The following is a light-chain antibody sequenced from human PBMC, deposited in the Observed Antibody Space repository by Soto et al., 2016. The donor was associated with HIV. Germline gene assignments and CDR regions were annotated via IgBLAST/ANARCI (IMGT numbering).Light chain of an antibody. CDR3: MQALQTPLT. J-gene: IGKJ5*01. CDR2: LGS. CDR1: QSLLHSNGYYY. V-gene: IGKV2-28*01. Sequence: DIVMTQSPLTLPVTPGESASISCRSSQSLLHSNGYYYLTWYLQKPGQSPRLLMYLGSTRASWVPDRFSGSGSGTDFTLKISRVEADDIGVYYCMQALQTPLTFGQGTR.